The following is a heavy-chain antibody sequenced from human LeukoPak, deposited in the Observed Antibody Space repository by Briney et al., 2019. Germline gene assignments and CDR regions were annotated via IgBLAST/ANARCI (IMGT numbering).Heavy chain of an antibody. CDR1: GFTFSSYA. CDR3: AKGRSFYYGSGSPSGTYYYYGMDV. CDR2: TSYDGSNK. Sequence: GRSLRLSCAASGFTFSSYAMHWVRQAPGKGLEWVAVTSYDGSNKYYADSVKGRFTISRDNSKNTLYLQMNSLRAEDTAVYYCAKGRSFYYGSGSPSGTYYYYGMDVWGKGTTVTVSS. D-gene: IGHD3-10*01. V-gene: IGHV3-30*04. J-gene: IGHJ6*04.